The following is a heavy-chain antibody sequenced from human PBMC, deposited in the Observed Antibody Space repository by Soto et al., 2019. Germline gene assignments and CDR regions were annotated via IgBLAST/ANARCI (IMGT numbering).Heavy chain of an antibody. CDR1: GFAFKSYG. D-gene: IGHD6-19*01. CDR2: ISYDGGHM. J-gene: IGHJ4*02. V-gene: IGHV3-30*18. Sequence: QVQLVESGGGGVQPGRSLRLTCAASGFAFKSYGMHGVRQAPGRGLEWVAAISYDGGHMYYAYSVKGRFTISRDNSKNTLYLQMTSLRPEDTAVYYCVKDSWWLVSFDHWGQGTLVTVSS. CDR3: VKDSWWLVSFDH.